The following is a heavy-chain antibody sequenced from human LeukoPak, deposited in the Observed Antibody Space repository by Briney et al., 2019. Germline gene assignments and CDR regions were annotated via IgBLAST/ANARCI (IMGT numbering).Heavy chain of an antibody. J-gene: IGHJ5*02. Sequence: TSETLSLTCTVSGGSISSYYWSWIRQPPGKGLEWIGYIYYSGSTNYNPSLKSRVTISVDTSRNQFSLKLSSVTAADTAVYYCARDYYDSNWFDPWGQGTLVTVSS. CDR1: GGSISSYY. D-gene: IGHD3-22*01. CDR3: ARDYYDSNWFDP. V-gene: IGHV4-59*01. CDR2: IYYSGST.